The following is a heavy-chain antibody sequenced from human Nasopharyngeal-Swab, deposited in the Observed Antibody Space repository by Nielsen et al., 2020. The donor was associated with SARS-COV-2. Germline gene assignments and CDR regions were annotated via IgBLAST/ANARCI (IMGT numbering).Heavy chain of an antibody. CDR3: ARGRPNYGMDV. CDR2: IYYTGST. J-gene: IGHJ6*02. CDR1: GGSISGYY. V-gene: IGHV4-59*01. Sequence: SETLSLTCTVSGGSISGYYWSWIRQPPGKGLEWFGNIYYTGSTKYNPSLKSRVTISIDTSKNQFSLKLSSVTAADTAVYYCARGRPNYGMDVWGRGTTVTVS.